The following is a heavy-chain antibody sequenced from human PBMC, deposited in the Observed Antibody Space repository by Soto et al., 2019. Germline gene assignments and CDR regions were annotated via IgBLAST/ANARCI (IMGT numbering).Heavy chain of an antibody. V-gene: IGHV3-74*01. Sequence: EVQLVESGGGLVQRGGSLRLSCAGSGFTFSSNWMHWVRQDPGKGLVWVSRLNSDGTSANYAHSVKGRFTISRDNAKNTLFLQMNSLTAEDTALYYCARGPSGWYGFDYWGQGTLVTVSS. CDR3: ARGPSGWYGFDY. D-gene: IGHD6-19*01. CDR1: GFTFSSNW. J-gene: IGHJ4*02. CDR2: LNSDGTSA.